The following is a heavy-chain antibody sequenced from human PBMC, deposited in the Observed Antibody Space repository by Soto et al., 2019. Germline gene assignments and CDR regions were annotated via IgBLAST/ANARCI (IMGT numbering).Heavy chain of an antibody. V-gene: IGHV1-69*13. CDR1: GGTFSSYA. J-gene: IGHJ6*02. CDR3: ARDPYCISTSCYNPSGYYGMDV. D-gene: IGHD2-2*02. CDR2: IIPIFGTA. Sequence: GASVELCCXDSGGTFSSYAISWVRQAKGQGLEWMGGIIPIFGTANYAQKFQGRVTITADESTSTAYMELSSLRSEDTAVYYCARDPYCISTSCYNPSGYYGMDVWGQGTTVTVSS.